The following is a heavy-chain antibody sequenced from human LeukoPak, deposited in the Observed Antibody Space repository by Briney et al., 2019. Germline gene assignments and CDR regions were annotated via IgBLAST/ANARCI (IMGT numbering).Heavy chain of an antibody. J-gene: IGHJ4*02. CDR3: ARDLWTFWSGYYWAY. D-gene: IGHD3-3*01. Sequence: ASVKVSCKASGYTFTGYYMHWVRQAPGQGLEWMGWINPNSGGTNYAQKFQGRVTMTRDTSISTAYMELSRVRSDDTAVYYCARDLWTFWSGYYWAYWGQGTLVTVSS. V-gene: IGHV1-2*02. CDR1: GYTFTGYY. CDR2: INPNSGGT.